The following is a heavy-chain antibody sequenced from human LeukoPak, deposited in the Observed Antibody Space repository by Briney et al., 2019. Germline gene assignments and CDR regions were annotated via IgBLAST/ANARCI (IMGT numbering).Heavy chain of an antibody. V-gene: IGHV1-18*01. CDR2: ISAYNGNT. J-gene: IGHJ4*02. CDR3: ASSSPTPSEHCSSTSCPIPLDY. Sequence: ASVKVSCKASGYTFTSYGISWVRQAPGQGLEWMGWISAYNGNTNYAQKLQGRVTMTTDTSTSTAYMELRSLRSDDTAVYYCASSSPTPSEHCSSTSCPIPLDYWGQGTLVTVSS. CDR1: GYTFTSYG. D-gene: IGHD2-2*01.